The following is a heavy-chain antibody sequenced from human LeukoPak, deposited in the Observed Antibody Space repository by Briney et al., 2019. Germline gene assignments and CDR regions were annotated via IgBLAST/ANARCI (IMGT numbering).Heavy chain of an antibody. CDR1: GYSFTSYW. V-gene: IGHV5-51*01. Sequence: GESLKISCKGSGYSFTSYWIGWVRQMPGKGLEWMGIIYPGDSDTRYSPSFQGQVTISADKSINTAYLQWNSLKASDTAMYYCARLCCGIQLWSSPPNYFDYWGQGTLVTVSS. CDR3: ARLCCGIQLWSSPPNYFDY. CDR2: IYPGDSDT. D-gene: IGHD5-18*01. J-gene: IGHJ4*02.